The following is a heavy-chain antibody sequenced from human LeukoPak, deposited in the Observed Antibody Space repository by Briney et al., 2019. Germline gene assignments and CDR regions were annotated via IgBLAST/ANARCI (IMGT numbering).Heavy chain of an antibody. CDR2: IYWDDDK. J-gene: IGHJ4*02. V-gene: IGHV2-5*02. CDR1: GFSLSTSGVG. Sequence: SGPTLVNPTQTLTLTCTFSGFSLSTSGVGVGWIRQPPGKALEWLALIYWDDDKRYNPSLKSRLTITKDTSKNQVVLTMTNMDPVDTATYYCAHRSSGGSFTGYFDYWGQGTLVTVSS. CDR3: AHRSSGGSFTGYFDY. D-gene: IGHD1-26*01.